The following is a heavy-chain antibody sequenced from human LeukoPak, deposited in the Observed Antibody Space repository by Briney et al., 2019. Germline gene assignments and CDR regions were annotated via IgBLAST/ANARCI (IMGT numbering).Heavy chain of an antibody. J-gene: IGHJ4*02. V-gene: IGHV3-23*01. CDR3: AREERIAAAGFDY. Sequence: GGSLRLSCAASAFTFSSYVMSWVRQAPGKGLEWVSAVSGDGGNTYSADSVKGRFTISRDNSKNTLYLQMNSLRAEDTAVYYCAREERIAAAGFDYWGRGTLVTVSS. CDR1: AFTFSSYV. CDR2: VSGDGGNT. D-gene: IGHD6-13*01.